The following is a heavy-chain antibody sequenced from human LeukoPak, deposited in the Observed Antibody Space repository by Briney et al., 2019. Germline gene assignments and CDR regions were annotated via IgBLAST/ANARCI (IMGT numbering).Heavy chain of an antibody. CDR3: AKSFRSTSLDY. CDR2: ISGRGDST. J-gene: IGHJ4*02. D-gene: IGHD2-2*01. CDR1: GFTFRSYG. Sequence: PGGTLRLSCAASGFTFRSYGMTWVRQAPGKGLEWVSAISGRGDSTYYADSVKGRFTISRDNSRNTLYLQMNSLRAGDTAVYYCAKSFRSTSLDYWGQGTLVTVSS. V-gene: IGHV3-23*01.